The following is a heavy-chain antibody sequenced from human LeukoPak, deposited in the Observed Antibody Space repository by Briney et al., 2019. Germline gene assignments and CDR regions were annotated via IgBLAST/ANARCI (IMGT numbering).Heavy chain of an antibody. CDR1: GDSISDYY. V-gene: IGHV4-59*08. Sequence: SETLSLTCTVSGDSISDYYWSWIRQPLGKGLEWLAYIYHTGSTNYNSSLESRVTISVDTSKNQFSLKLSSVTAADTAVYYCARGRRGSPSDYVVWGQGTLVTVSS. CDR3: ARGRRGSPSDYVV. CDR2: IYHTGST. J-gene: IGHJ4*02. D-gene: IGHD3-16*01.